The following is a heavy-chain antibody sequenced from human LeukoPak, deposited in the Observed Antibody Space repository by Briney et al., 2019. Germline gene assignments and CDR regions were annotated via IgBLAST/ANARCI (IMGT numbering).Heavy chain of an antibody. J-gene: IGHJ4*02. Sequence: PGGSLRLSCAASGFIFSSYAMNWVRQAPGKGLEWVSPISSDSSYIYYADSLKGRFTVSRDNAKNSLYLQMNSLRAEDTAVYYCARYYGSGSPPFDCWGQGTLVTVSS. D-gene: IGHD3-10*01. V-gene: IGHV3-21*01. CDR2: ISSDSSYI. CDR3: ARYYGSGSPPFDC. CDR1: GFIFSSYA.